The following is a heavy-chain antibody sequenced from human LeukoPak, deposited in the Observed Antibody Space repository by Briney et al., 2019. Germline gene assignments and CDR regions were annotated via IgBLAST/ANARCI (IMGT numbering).Heavy chain of an antibody. Sequence: GGSLRLSCAASGFTFSSYEMNWVRQAPGKGLEWVSYISSSGSTIYYADSVKGRFTISRDNAKNSLFLQMNSLRAEDTAIYYCAKDRTHRRYYDSTGYYNQYDYWGQGALVTVSS. CDR1: GFTFSSYE. D-gene: IGHD3-22*01. J-gene: IGHJ4*02. CDR3: AKDRTHRRYYDSTGYYNQYDY. CDR2: ISSSGSTI. V-gene: IGHV3-48*03.